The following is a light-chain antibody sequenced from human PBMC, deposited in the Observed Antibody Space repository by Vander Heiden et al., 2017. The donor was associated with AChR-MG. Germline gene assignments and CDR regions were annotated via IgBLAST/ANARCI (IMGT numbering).Light chain of an antibody. Sequence: DIVMTQSPDSLAVSRGERATIKCKSSQSVLYSSNNKNYLAWYQQKPGQPPKLRIYWASTRESGVPDRFSGSGSGTDFTLTISSLQAEDVAVYYCQQYYSGWTFGQGTKVEIK. CDR2: WAS. V-gene: IGKV4-1*01. CDR1: QSVLYSSNNKNY. CDR3: QQYYSGWT. J-gene: IGKJ1*01.